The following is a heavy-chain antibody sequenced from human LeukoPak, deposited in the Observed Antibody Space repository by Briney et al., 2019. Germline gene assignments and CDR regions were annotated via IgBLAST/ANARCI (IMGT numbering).Heavy chain of an antibody. CDR2: ISGSGDST. CDR3: AKDFFNDY. CDR1: GFTFSSYG. Sequence: PGRSLRLSCAASGFTFSSYGMHWVRQAPGRGLEWVSTISGSGDSTYYADSVKGRFTISRDNSKNTLYLQMNSLRAEDTAVYYCAKDFFNDYWGQGTLVTVSS. D-gene: IGHD2/OR15-2a*01. V-gene: IGHV3-23*01. J-gene: IGHJ4*02.